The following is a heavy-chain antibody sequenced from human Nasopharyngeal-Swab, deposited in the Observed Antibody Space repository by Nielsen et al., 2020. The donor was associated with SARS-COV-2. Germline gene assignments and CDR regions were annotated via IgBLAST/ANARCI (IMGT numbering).Heavy chain of an antibody. D-gene: IGHD2-15*01. CDR1: GFTFSSYW. V-gene: IGHV3-7*03. Sequence: GESLKLSCAASGFTFSSYWMSLVRQAPGKGLEWVANIRPDGSDGQYVYSVRGRLTISRDNAKNSLYLQMSSLRAEDTAVYYCAIPTRSTPFGYWGQGTLVTVSS. CDR2: IRPDGSDG. J-gene: IGHJ4*02. CDR3: AIPTRSTPFGY.